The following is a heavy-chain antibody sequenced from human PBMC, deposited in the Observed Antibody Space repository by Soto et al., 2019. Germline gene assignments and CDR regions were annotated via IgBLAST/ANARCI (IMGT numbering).Heavy chain of an antibody. Sequence: GASVKVSCKASGYTFTSYDINWVRQATGQGLEWMGWMDPNSGNTGYAQKCQARVTMTRNTSISTAYMELSSLRSEDTAVYYCAIGRGPPGFDWLFWEARDDYWGQGTLVTVSS. CDR2: MDPNSGNT. V-gene: IGHV1-8*01. CDR1: GYTFTSYD. J-gene: IGHJ4*02. D-gene: IGHD3-9*01. CDR3: AIGRGPPGFDWLFWEARDDY.